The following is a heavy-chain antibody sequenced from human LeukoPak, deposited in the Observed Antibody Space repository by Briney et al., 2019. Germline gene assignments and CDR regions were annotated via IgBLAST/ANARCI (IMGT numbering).Heavy chain of an antibody. D-gene: IGHD3-3*01. J-gene: IGHJ6*04. V-gene: IGHV4-38-2*01. CDR2: IYHSGST. CDR3: ASFPPYYDFWSGYSGSEDV. Sequence: SETLSLTCAVSGYSVSSGYFWGWVRQPPGKGLQWIGSIYHSGSTYYNPSLKSRLTISMDTSKHQFSLKLSSVTAADTAVYYCASFPPYYDFWSGYSGSEDVWGKGTTVTVSS. CDR1: GYSVSSGYF.